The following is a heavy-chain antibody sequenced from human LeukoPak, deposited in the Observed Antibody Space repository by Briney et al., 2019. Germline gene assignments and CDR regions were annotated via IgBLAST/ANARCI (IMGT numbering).Heavy chain of an antibody. J-gene: IGHJ4*02. D-gene: IGHD3-10*01. CDR1: GYTLTELS. V-gene: IGHV1-24*01. CDR2: FDPEDGET. Sequence: ASVKVSCKASGYTLTELSMHWVRQAPGKGLEWMGGFDPEDGETIYAQKFQGRVTMTRDTSISTAYMELSRLRSDDTAVYYCARDRSYLMVRGVPLAFDYWGQGTLVTVSS. CDR3: ARDRSYLMVRGVPLAFDY.